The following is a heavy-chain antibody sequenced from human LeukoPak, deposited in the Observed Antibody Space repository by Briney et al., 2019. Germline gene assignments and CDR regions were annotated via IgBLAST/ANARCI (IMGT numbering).Heavy chain of an antibody. D-gene: IGHD3-22*01. Sequence: TSETLSLTCAVYGGAFSGYYWSWIRQPPGRGLEWIGEINYSGSTNYNPSLKSRDTISVGTSKNQFSLELSSVTAADTAVYYCARGPMRGWFDPWGQGTLVTVS. CDR3: ARGPMRGWFDP. CDR1: GGAFSGYY. V-gene: IGHV4-34*01. CDR2: INYSGST. J-gene: IGHJ5*02.